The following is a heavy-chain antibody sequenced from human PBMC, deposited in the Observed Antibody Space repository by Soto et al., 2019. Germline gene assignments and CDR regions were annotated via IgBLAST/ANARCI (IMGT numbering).Heavy chain of an antibody. CDR3: ASRLYSNYLNWFDP. CDR1: GGSISSGDYY. Sequence: SETLSLTCTVSGGSISSGDYYWSWIRPPPGKGLEWIGYIYYSGSTYYNPSLKSRVTISVDTSKNQFSLKLSSVTAADTAVYYCASRLYSNYLNWFDPWGQGTLVTVS. D-gene: IGHD4-4*01. CDR2: IYYSGST. J-gene: IGHJ5*02. V-gene: IGHV4-30-4*01.